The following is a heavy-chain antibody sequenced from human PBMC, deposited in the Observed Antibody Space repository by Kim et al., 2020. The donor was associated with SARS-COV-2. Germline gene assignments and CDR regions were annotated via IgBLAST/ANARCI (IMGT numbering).Heavy chain of an antibody. V-gene: IGHV3-11*04. D-gene: IGHD3-10*01. CDR3: ARVPITHHDAFDI. Sequence: YADSVKGRFTISRDNAKNSLYLQMNSLRAEDTAVYYCARVPITHHDAFDIWGQGTMVTVSS. J-gene: IGHJ3*02.